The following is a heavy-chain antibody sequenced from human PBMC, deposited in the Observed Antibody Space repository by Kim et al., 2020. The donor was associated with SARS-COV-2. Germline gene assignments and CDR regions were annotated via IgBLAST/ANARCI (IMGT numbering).Heavy chain of an antibody. CDR2: INPSGGST. Sequence: ASVKVSCKASGYTFTSYYMHWVRQAPGQGLEWMGIINPSGGSTSYAQKFQGRVTMTRDTSTSTVYMELSSLRSEDTAVYYCEVRANYYDSSGYWADYWGQGTLVTVSS. D-gene: IGHD3-22*01. V-gene: IGHV1-46*01. CDR3: EVRANYYDSSGYWADY. J-gene: IGHJ4*02. CDR1: GYTFTSYY.